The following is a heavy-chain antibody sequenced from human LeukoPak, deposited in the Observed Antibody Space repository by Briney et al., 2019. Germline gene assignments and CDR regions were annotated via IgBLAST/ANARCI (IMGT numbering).Heavy chain of an antibody. D-gene: IGHD4-17*01. CDR1: GYTFTSYY. Sequence: GASVKVSCKASGYTFTSYYMHWVRQAPGQGLEWMGIINPSGGSTSYAQKFQGRVTMTEDTSTDTAYMELSSLRSEDTAVYYCATAVTYTVTTAFDYWGQGTLVTVSS. J-gene: IGHJ4*02. V-gene: IGHV1-46*01. CDR3: ATAVTYTVTTAFDY. CDR2: INPSGGST.